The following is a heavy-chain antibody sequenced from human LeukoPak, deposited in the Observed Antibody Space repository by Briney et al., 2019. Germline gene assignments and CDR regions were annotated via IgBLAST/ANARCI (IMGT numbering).Heavy chain of an antibody. Sequence: PGRSLRLSCAASGFTFDDYAMHWVRQAPGKGLEWVSGISWNSGSIGYADSVKGRFTISRDNAKNSLYLQMNSLRAEDTAVYYCARVHGSGWTRDAFDIWGQGTMVTVSS. J-gene: IGHJ3*02. CDR1: GFTFDDYA. D-gene: IGHD6-19*01. V-gene: IGHV3-9*01. CDR2: ISWNSGSI. CDR3: ARVHGSGWTRDAFDI.